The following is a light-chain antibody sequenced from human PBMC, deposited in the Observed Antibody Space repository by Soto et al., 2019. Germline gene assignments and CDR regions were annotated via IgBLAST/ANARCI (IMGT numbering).Light chain of an antibody. CDR2: SAS. CDR1: QSINTW. J-gene: IGKJ4*01. Sequence: DIQMTQSPSSRSASVGDRVTITCRASQSINTWLAWYQQKSDKAPKSLIYSASTLEGGVPSRFSCGGSGTDFTLTISSLQPEDVATYYCQQYSTDPRTFGGGTKVEIK. V-gene: IGKV1D-16*01. CDR3: QQYSTDPRT.